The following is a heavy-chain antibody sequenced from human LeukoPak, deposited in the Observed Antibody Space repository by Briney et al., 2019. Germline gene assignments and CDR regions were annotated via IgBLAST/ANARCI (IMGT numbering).Heavy chain of an antibody. J-gene: IGHJ4*02. Sequence: QPGGSLRLSCAASGFTFSSYWMSWVRQAPGKGLEWVANIKQDGSEKYYEDSVKGRFTISRDNAKNSLYLQMNSLRAEDTAVFYCARGFYTYYDFWSTVTSYYFDYWGQGTLVTVSS. CDR3: ARGFYTYYDFWSTVTSYYFDY. CDR1: GFTFSSYW. CDR2: IKQDGSEK. D-gene: IGHD3-3*01. V-gene: IGHV3-7*01.